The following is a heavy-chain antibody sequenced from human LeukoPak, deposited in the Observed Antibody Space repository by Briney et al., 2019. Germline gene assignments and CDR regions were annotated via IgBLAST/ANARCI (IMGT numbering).Heavy chain of an antibody. CDR3: AASQGCSGASCYRNFDY. Sequence: SVKVSCKASEFTFTSSAMQWVRQVRGQRLEWIGWIVVGSGNTNYAQKFQERVTLTRDMSTSTAYMELNSLRSEDTAVYYCAASQGCSGASCYRNFDYWGQGTLVTVSS. D-gene: IGHD2-15*01. V-gene: IGHV1-58*02. CDR2: IVVGSGNT. J-gene: IGHJ4*02. CDR1: EFTFTSSA.